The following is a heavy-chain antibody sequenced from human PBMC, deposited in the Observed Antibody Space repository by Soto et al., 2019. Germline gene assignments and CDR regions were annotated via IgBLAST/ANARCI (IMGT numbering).Heavy chain of an antibody. CDR1: AYGFTAYG. CDR3: SRDRSLYDSGSSDIANDAFDV. D-gene: IGHD3-22*01. V-gene: IGHV1-2*02. Sequence: ASVKGSRKASAYGFTAYGVGWVRQAPGKGLAWMGWINPNSGGKNYAQKFQGRVTMTTDTSISTDYMELSRLGSDDTAVYYCSRDRSLYDSGSSDIANDAFDVRGQGTMVTVSS. J-gene: IGHJ3*01. CDR2: INPNSGGK.